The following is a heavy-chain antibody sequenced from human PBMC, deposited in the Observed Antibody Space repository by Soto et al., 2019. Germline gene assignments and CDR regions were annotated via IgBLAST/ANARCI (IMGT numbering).Heavy chain of an antibody. CDR2: IYPRGGTT. D-gene: IGHD3-22*01. Sequence: ASVKVSCKASGYNFTSHYMHWVRQAPRQGLESMGIIYPRGGTTIYAQKFQGRVTMARDTSTHTFYMELSSLRSEDTAMYYCARVGYSSTGTTFHYHGLDVWGQGTTVTVSS. J-gene: IGHJ6*02. CDR1: GYNFTSHY. V-gene: IGHV1-46*01. CDR3: ARVGYSSTGTTFHYHGLDV.